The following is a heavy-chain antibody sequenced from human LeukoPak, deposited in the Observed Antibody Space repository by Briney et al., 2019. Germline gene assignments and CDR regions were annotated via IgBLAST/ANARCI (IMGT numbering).Heavy chain of an antibody. CDR1: GFTFDDYA. CDR3: AKDRAGDYLSYYYMDV. V-gene: IGHV3-43D*03. J-gene: IGHJ6*03. CDR2: ISWHGGNT. Sequence: GGSLRLSCAASGFTFDDYAMHWVRQSPGKGLEWDFLISWHGGNTYYADSVKGRFTVSRDNSKKFLYLQMNSLRAEDTALYYCAKDRAGDYLSYYYMDVWGKGTTVTVSS. D-gene: IGHD4-17*01.